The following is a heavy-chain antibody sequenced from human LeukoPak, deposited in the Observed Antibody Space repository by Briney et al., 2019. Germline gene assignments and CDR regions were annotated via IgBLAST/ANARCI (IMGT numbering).Heavy chain of an antibody. CDR1: GFTFSSYA. Sequence: GGSLRLSCAASGFTFSSYAMSWVRQAQGRGLEWVSTISGSGHITFYADSVKGRFTISSDNSKNTLYLQMNSLRAEDTAVYYCANFLSGSYHFDYWGQGTLVTVSS. D-gene: IGHD1-26*01. CDR3: ANFLSGSYHFDY. CDR2: ISGSGHIT. J-gene: IGHJ4*02. V-gene: IGHV3-23*01.